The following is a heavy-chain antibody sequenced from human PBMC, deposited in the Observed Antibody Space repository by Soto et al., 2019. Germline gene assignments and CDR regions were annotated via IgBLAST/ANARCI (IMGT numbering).Heavy chain of an antibody. CDR2: IIPIFGTA. CDR1: RGTFSSYA. CDR3: ARLGYSDYEPDC. V-gene: IGHV1-69*12. Sequence: QVQLVQSGAEVKKSGSSVKVSCKASRGTFSSYAISWVRQAPGQGLEWMGGIIPIFGTANYAQKFQGRVTITADEPTSTVYMDLSSLRSEDTAMYYCARLGYSDYEPDCSGQGTLVTVSS. J-gene: IGHJ4*02. D-gene: IGHD5-12*01.